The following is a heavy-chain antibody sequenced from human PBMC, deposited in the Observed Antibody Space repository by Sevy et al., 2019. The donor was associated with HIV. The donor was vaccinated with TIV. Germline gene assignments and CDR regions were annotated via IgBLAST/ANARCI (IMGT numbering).Heavy chain of an antibody. CDR3: VRAVATNGSF. D-gene: IGHD2-15*01. CDR1: GFSLNSFW. V-gene: IGHV3-7*01. J-gene: IGHJ4*02. Sequence: GGSLRLSCAASGFSLNSFWMNWVRQTPGKGLEWVANINQNGSVTYYVDFVKGRFTISVDNGRNLLYLQMTSLRVEDTALYYCVRAVATNGSFWGQGTLVTVSS. CDR2: INQNGSVT.